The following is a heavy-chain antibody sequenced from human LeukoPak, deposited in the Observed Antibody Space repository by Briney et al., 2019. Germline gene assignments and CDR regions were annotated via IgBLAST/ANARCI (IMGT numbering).Heavy chain of an antibody. V-gene: IGHV1-69*04. CDR2: IIPILGIA. CDR1: GGTFSSYA. CDR3: ARGAPASGLDG. J-gene: IGHJ4*02. D-gene: IGHD6-19*01. Sequence: SVKVSCKASGGTFSSYAISWVRQAPGQGLEWMGRIIPILGIANYAQKFQGRVTITAGKSTSTAYMELSSLRSEDTAVYYCARGAPASGLDGWGQGTLVTVSS.